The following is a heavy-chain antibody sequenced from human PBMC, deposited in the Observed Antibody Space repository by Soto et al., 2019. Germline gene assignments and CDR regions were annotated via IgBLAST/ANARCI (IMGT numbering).Heavy chain of an antibody. J-gene: IGHJ3*02. V-gene: IGHV1-69*02. Sequence: SVKVSCKASGGTFSSYTISWVRQAPGQGLEWMGRIIPILGIANYAQKFQGRVTITADKSTSTAYMELSSLRSEDTAVYYCASQAPTDPGAFDIWGQGTMVTVSS. CDR2: IIPILGIA. D-gene: IGHD4-17*01. CDR3: ASQAPTDPGAFDI. CDR1: GGTFSSYT.